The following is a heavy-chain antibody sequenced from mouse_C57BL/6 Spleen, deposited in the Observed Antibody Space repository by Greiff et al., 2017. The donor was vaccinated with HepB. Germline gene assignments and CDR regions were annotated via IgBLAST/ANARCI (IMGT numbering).Heavy chain of an antibody. CDR2: INPNNGGT. Sequence: VQLQQSGPELVKPGASVKMSCKASGYTFTDYNMHWVKQSHGKSLEWIGYINPNNGGTSYNQKFKGKATLTVNKSSSTAYMELRSLTSEDSAVYYCARLGRYGSSLWYFDVWGTGTTVTVSS. D-gene: IGHD1-1*01. J-gene: IGHJ1*03. CDR3: ARLGRYGSSLWYFDV. CDR1: GYTFTDYN. V-gene: IGHV1-22*01.